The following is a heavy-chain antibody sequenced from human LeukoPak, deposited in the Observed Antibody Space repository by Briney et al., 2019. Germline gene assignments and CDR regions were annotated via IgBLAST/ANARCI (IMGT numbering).Heavy chain of an antibody. CDR2: INHSGST. D-gene: IGHD2-15*01. V-gene: IGHV4-34*01. CDR3: ARSCGSGGSCYGRGWFDP. J-gene: IGHJ5*02. CDR1: GGSFSGYY. Sequence: SSETLSLTCAVYGGSFSGYYWSWIRQPPGKGLEWIGEINHSGSTNYNPSLKSRVTISVDTSKNQFSLKLSSVTAADTAVYYCARSCGSGGSCYGRGWFDPWGQGTLVTVSS.